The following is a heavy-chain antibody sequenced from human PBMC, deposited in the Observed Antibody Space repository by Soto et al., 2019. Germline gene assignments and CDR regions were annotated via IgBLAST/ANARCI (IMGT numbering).Heavy chain of an antibody. CDR2: IIPIFGTA. D-gene: IGHD2-15*01. CDR3: AREGIRDIVVVVDATLAGMDV. J-gene: IGHJ6*02. Sequence: QVQLVQSGAEVKKPGSSVKVSCKASGGTFSSYAISWVRQAPGQGLEWLGGIIPIFGTANYAQKFKDRVTIPADESTSTAYMELSRLRSEDTAVSTCAREGIRDIVVVVDATLAGMDVWGQGTTVTVSS. V-gene: IGHV1-69*12. CDR1: GGTFSSYA.